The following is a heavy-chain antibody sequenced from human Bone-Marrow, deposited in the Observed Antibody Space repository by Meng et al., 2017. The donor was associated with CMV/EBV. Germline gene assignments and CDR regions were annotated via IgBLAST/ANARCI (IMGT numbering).Heavy chain of an antibody. V-gene: IGHV3-30-3*01. Sequence: GESLKISCAASGFTFSSYAMHWVRQAPGKGLEWVAVISYDGSNKYYADSVKGRFTISRDNSKNTLYLQMNSLRAEDTAVYYCARVASPMVIDYWGQGTLVTVSS. CDR1: GFTFSSYA. CDR3: ARVASPMVIDY. D-gene: IGHD3-10*01. CDR2: ISYDGSNK. J-gene: IGHJ4*02.